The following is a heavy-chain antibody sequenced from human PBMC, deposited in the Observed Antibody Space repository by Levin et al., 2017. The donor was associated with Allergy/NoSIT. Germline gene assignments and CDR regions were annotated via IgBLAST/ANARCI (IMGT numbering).Heavy chain of an antibody. CDR2: IYYSGST. D-gene: IGHD6-13*01. J-gene: IGHJ6*02. Sequence: GSLSLTCTVSGGSITNYYWSWIRQPPGKGLEWIGYIYYSGSTNYNPSLKSRVTISVDTSKNQFSLKLSSVTAADSAVYYCARDRTIAAAGGGHYYYGMDVWGQGTTVTVSS. CDR3: ARDRTIAAAGGGHYYYGMDV. CDR1: GGSITNYY. V-gene: IGHV4-59*01.